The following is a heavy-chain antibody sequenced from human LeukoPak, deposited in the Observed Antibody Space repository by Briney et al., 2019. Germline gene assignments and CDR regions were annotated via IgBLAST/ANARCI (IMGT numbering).Heavy chain of an antibody. V-gene: IGHV4-39*07. CDR3: ARGLNIPTQKQFDY. D-gene: IGHD2/OR15-2a*01. J-gene: IGHJ4*02. Sequence: PSETLSLTCTVSGGSISSSSYYWGWIRQPPGKGLEWIGSIYYSGSTYYNPSLKSRVTISVDTSKNQFSLKLSSVTAADTAVYYCARGLNIPTQKQFDYWGQGTLVTVSS. CDR2: IYYSGST. CDR1: GGSISSSSYY.